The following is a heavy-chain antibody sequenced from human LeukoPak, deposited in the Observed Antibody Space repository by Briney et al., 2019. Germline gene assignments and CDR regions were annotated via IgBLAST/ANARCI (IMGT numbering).Heavy chain of an antibody. CDR3: AKGGVLHYFDH. Sequence: GGSLRLSCAASGFTFSSYAMSWVRQAPGKGLEWVSAISGSGGSTYYADSVKGRFTISRDNSKNPLYLHMHSLRAQDTAVYYCAKGGVLHYFDHWGQGTVVRVSS. V-gene: IGHV3-23*01. D-gene: IGHD1-26*01. CDR1: GFTFSSYA. CDR2: ISGSGGST. J-gene: IGHJ4*02.